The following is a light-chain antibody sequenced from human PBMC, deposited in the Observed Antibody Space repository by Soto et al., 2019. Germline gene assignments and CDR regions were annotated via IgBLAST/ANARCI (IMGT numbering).Light chain of an antibody. J-gene: IGLJ3*02. V-gene: IGLV4-69*01. Sequence: QLVLTQSPSASASLGASVKLSCTLSSGHSSYAIAWHQQQPEKGPRYLMKLNSDGSHSKGDGIPDRFSGSSSGAERYLTISSLQSEDKADYYCQTWGTGPRVFGGGTKVTVL. CDR3: QTWGTGPRV. CDR1: SGHSSYA. CDR2: LNSDGSH.